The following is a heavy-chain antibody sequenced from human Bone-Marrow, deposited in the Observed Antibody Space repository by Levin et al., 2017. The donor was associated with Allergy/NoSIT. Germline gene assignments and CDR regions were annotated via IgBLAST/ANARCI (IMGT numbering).Heavy chain of an antibody. CDR3: ARFNGYDFDY. CDR2: IYYSGNT. V-gene: IGHV4-31*03. CDR1: GGSISGGGYY. J-gene: IGHJ4*02. Sequence: SETLSLTCTVSGGSISGGGYYWSWIRQHPGKGLEWIGYIYYSGNTYYNPSLKSRVIISVVTSKNQLSLKLTSVAVADTAVYYCARFNGYDFDYWGQGTLVTVSS. D-gene: IGHD5-12*01.